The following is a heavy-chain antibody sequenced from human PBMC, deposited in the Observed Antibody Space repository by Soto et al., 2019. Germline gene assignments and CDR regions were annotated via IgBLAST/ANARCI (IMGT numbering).Heavy chain of an antibody. J-gene: IGHJ4*02. CDR3: ARERAYYESSGLYFDY. V-gene: IGHV4-59*01. D-gene: IGHD3-22*01. CDR2: IYDSGST. CDR1: GDSIRSYY. Sequence: PSETLSLTCTVSGDSIRSYYWSWIRQPPGKGLEWIGYIYDSGSTNYNPSLKSRVTISVDTSKSQFSLKLSSVTAADTAVYDCARERAYYESSGLYFDYWGQGTLVTVSS.